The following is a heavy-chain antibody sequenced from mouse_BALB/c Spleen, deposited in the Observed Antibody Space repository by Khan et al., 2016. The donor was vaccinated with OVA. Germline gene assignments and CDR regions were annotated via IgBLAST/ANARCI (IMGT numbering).Heavy chain of an antibody. CDR1: GVSLTNYG. J-gene: IGHJ4*01. Sequence: HLKESGPGLVAPSQSLSITCTVSGVSLTNYGVNWVRQPPGKGLEWPGVIWGDGNTNHPSALKSRPHISKDNSKSQVVLKWNSLQTDDTATYYWAKPIDGYPYGMDYWGQGTSVTVSS. V-gene: IGHV2-3*01. D-gene: IGHD2-3*01. CDR3: AKPIDGYPYGMDY. CDR2: IWGDGNT.